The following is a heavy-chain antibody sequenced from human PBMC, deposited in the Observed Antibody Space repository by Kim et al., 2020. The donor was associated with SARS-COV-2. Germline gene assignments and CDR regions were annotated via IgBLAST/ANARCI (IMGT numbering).Heavy chain of an antibody. CDR2: GYT. CDR3: AREEGAYAMD. Sequence: GYTYSADSVKGRFTVSRDSSQNTLYLRMDRLRGEDTAVYYCAREEGAYAMDWGHGALVTVS. D-gene: IGHD5-12*01. V-gene: IGHV3-53*01. J-gene: IGHJ4*01.